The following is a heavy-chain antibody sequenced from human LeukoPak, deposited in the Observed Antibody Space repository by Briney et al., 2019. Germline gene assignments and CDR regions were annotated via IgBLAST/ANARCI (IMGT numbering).Heavy chain of an antibody. CDR3: ARGSMIVKPVGAQLFDY. CDR2: INHSGST. D-gene: IGHD3-22*01. CDR1: GGSFSGYY. Sequence: SETLSLTCAVYGGSFSGYYWSWIRQPPGKGLEWIGEINHSGSTNYNPSLKSRVTISVDTSKNQFSLKLSSVTAADTAVYYCARGSMIVKPVGAQLFDYWGQGTLVTVSS. V-gene: IGHV4-34*01. J-gene: IGHJ4*02.